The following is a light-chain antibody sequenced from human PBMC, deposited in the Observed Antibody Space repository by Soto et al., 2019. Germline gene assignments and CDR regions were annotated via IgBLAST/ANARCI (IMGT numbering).Light chain of an antibody. CDR1: SSNIGAGYD. V-gene: IGLV1-40*01. J-gene: IGLJ2*01. CDR3: QSYDSGLSASVV. CDR2: GNS. Sequence: QTVVTQPPSVSGAPGQRVTISCTGSSSNIGAGYDVHWYQQLPGTAPKLLIYGNSNRPSGVPDRFSGSKSGTSASLAITGLQSEDGADYYCQSYDSGLSASVVFGGGTKLTVL.